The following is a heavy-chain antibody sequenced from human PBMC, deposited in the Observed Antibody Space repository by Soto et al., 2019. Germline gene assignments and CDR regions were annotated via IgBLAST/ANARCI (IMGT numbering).Heavy chain of an antibody. V-gene: IGHV1-18*04. CDR1: GYTFTSYG. D-gene: IGHD6-6*01. Sequence: ASVKVSCKASGYTFTSYGITWVRQAPGQGLEWMGWISTYNGNTNYAQKLQGRVTMTTDTSRSTAYMELRSLTSDDTAVYYCAKSTEASLRPDYSGLDVRGLATTVTVSS. CDR3: AKSTEASLRPDYSGLDV. J-gene: IGHJ6*01. CDR2: ISTYNGNT.